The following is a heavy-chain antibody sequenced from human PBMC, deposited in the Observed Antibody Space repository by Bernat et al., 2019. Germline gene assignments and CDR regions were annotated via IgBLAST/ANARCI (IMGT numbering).Heavy chain of an antibody. D-gene: IGHD5-18*01. CDR3: AILDTAMVKGFDY. CDR1: GGTFSSYT. J-gene: IGHJ4*02. CDR2: IIPILGIA. V-gene: IGHV1-69*02. Sequence: QVQLVQSGAEVKKPGSSVKVSCKASGGTFSSYTISWVRQAPGQGLEWMGRIIPILGIANYAQKFQGRVTITADKSTSTAYMELSSLRSEETAVYYCAILDTAMVKGFDYWGQGTLVTVSS.